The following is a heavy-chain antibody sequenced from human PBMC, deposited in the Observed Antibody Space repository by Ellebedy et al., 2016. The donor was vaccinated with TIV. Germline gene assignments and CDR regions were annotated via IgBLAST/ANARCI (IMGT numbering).Heavy chain of an antibody. V-gene: IGHV1-8*03. CDR3: ARGLLRGYDYEIDY. CDR1: GYTFTSYD. Sequence: AASVKVSCKASGYTFTSYDINWVRQATGQGLEWMGWMNPNSGNTGYAQKFRDRVTFTRNTSISIVYMELSSLRSEDTAVYYCARGLLRGYDYEIDYWGQGTLVTVSS. D-gene: IGHD5-12*01. J-gene: IGHJ4*02. CDR2: MNPNSGNT.